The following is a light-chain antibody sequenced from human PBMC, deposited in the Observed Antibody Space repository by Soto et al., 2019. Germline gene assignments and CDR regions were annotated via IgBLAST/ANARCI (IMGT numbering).Light chain of an antibody. J-gene: IGKJ1*01. CDR1: QSVSSN. V-gene: IGKV3D-15*01. Sequence: EVGMTQSPATLSVSPGERATLSCRASQSVSSNLAWYQQKPGQAPRLLIYGASSRATGIPDRFSGSGSGTDFTLTISSLQPEDFATYYCQQSYSTPRTFGQGTKVDIK. CDR2: GAS. CDR3: QQSYSTPRT.